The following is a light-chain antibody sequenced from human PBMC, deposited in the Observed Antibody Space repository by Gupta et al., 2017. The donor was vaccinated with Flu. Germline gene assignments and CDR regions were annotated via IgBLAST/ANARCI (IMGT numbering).Light chain of an antibody. J-gene: IGKJ3*01. CDR3: QQYDNVRFT. Sequence: IQMTLSPSSLSASVGDRVTITCQASHDITNHLNWYQQKPGKAPKFLIYDGSNLETGVPSRFSGGGSGTHFTFTISSLQPEDIATYYCQQYDNVRFTFGPGTKVDIK. CDR1: HDITNH. CDR2: DGS. V-gene: IGKV1-33*01.